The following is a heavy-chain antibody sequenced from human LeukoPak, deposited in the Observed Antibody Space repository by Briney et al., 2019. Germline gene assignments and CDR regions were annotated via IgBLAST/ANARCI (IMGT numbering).Heavy chain of an antibody. CDR3: ARTGDSSGYYSHITFDY. CDR1: GFTFSSYA. CDR2: ISYDGSNK. Sequence: GGSLRLSCAASGFTFSSYAMHWVRQAPGKGLEWVAVISYDGSNKYYADSVKGRFTISRDNSKNTLYLQMNSLRAEDTAVYYCARTGDSSGYYSHITFDYWGQGTLVTVSS. J-gene: IGHJ4*02. V-gene: IGHV3-30*14. D-gene: IGHD3-22*01.